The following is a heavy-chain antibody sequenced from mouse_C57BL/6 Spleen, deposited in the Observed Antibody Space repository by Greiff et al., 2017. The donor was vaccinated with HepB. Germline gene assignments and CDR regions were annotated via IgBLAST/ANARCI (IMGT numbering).Heavy chain of an antibody. D-gene: IGHD1-1*01. CDR1: GFTFSDYG. J-gene: IGHJ2*01. CDR3: ARYTTVAPFDY. Sequence: EVKLMESGGGLVKPGGSLKLSCAASGFTFSDYGMHWVRQAPEKGLEWVAYISSGSSTIYYADTVKGRFTISRDNAKNTLFLQMTSLRSEDTAMYYCARYTTVAPFDYWGQGTTLTVSS. V-gene: IGHV5-17*01. CDR2: ISSGSSTI.